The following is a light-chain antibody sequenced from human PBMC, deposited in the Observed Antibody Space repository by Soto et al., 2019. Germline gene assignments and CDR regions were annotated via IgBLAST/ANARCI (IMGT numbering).Light chain of an antibody. J-gene: IGKJ4*01. CDR2: STS. V-gene: IGKV3-20*01. CDR1: QGVDRSD. Sequence: RASQGVDRSDIAWYQQKPGQAPRLLIYSTSIRAAGIPDRFSVSGSGTDFSLTISRLEPEDFAVYYCQQFGRSPLTFGGGTKVDIK. CDR3: QQFGRSPLT.